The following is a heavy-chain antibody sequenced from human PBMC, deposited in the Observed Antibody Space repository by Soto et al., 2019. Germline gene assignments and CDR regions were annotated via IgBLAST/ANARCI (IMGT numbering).Heavy chain of an antibody. J-gene: IGHJ6*02. CDR2: FFIGGNT. D-gene: IGHD3-3*01. V-gene: IGHV4-39*07. CDR3: ARAVDFDFWRGYYANYYGMDV. CDR1: GASISSTTYY. Sequence: AETLSLTCTVSGASISSTTYYWGWRRRPPGKGLEWIASFFIGGNTYYNPSLKSRVTISVDTSKNQFSLKLSSVTAADTAVYYRARAVDFDFWRGYYANYYGMDVWGQGTMVT.